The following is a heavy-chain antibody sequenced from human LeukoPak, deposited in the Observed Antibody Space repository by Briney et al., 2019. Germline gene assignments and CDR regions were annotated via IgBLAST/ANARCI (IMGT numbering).Heavy chain of an antibody. CDR2: IIPIFGTA. D-gene: IGHD6-19*01. CDR3: ARDRAVAGPFDY. V-gene: IGHV1-69*13. J-gene: IGHJ4*02. CDR1: GGTFSSYA. Sequence: SVKVSCKASGGTFSSYAISWVRQAPGQGLEWMGGIIPIFGTANYAQKFQGRVTVTADESTSTAYMELSSLRSEDTAVYYCARDRAVAGPFDYWGQGTLVTVSS.